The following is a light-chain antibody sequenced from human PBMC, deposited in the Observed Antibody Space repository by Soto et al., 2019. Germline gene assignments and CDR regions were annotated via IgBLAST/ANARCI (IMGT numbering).Light chain of an antibody. J-gene: IGKJ1*01. Sequence: EVVMTQSPSTLSVSPGERATLSCRASQSVSSSYLAWYQQKPGQAPRLLIYGASIRATGVPATFSGSGSGTEFTLTISSLQSEDFAFYYCQQCNNWPRTFGQGTKVDIK. CDR2: GAS. CDR1: QSVSSSY. V-gene: IGKV3-15*01. CDR3: QQCNNWPRT.